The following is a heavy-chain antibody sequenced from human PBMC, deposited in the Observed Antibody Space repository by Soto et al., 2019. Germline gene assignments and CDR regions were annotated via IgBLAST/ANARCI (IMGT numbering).Heavy chain of an antibody. CDR3: AGLTPYYDSSGSP. CDR2: IIPIFGTA. J-gene: IGHJ3*01. CDR1: GGTFSSYA. D-gene: IGHD3-22*01. V-gene: IGHV1-69*13. Sequence: SVKVSCKASGGTFSSYAISWVRQAPGQGLEWMGGIIPIFGTANYAQKFQGRVTITADESTSTAYMELSSLRSEDTAVYYCAGLTPYYDSSGSPWGQGTMVTVSS.